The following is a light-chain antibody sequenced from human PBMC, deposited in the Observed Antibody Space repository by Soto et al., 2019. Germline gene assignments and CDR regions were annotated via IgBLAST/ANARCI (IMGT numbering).Light chain of an antibody. V-gene: IGKV3-20*01. CDR1: QTVSSSY. CDR3: QRYGSSPKT. CDR2: GAS. Sequence: EIVLTQSPGTLSLSPGERATLSCRASQTVSSSYLAWYQQKPGQAPRLLIYGASGRATGIPDRFSGSGSGTDFSLTISRLEPEYFAVYYCQRYGSSPKTFGQGTKVEIK. J-gene: IGKJ1*01.